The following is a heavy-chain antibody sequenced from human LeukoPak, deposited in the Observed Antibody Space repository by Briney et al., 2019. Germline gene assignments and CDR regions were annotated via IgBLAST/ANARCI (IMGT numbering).Heavy chain of an antibody. CDR2: INSDGSGT. V-gene: IGHV3-74*01. CDR3: TRAGSGSSYDS. J-gene: IGHJ4*02. D-gene: IGHD3-10*01. CDR1: GFTFSSYW. Sequence: GGSLRLSCAASGFTFSSYWMHWVRQAPGKGLVWISRINSDGSGTSYADSVKGRFTISRDNAKNTLYLEMNRLRADDTAVYYCTRAGSGSSYDSWGQGTLVTVSS.